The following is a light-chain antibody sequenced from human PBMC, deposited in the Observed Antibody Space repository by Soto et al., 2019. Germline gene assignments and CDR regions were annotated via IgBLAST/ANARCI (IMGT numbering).Light chain of an antibody. CDR2: SAN. CDR1: QDISNF. CDR3: LQHKSCPRT. V-gene: IGKV1-17*03. J-gene: IGKJ1*01. Sequence: DIQMTQSPSDMSASVGDRVTITCRASQDISNFLVWFQQRPGKVPKRLMYSANRLESGVPSRFSGSGSGTEFTLTISSLQPEDFATYYFLQHKSCPRTLGQGTKVEIK.